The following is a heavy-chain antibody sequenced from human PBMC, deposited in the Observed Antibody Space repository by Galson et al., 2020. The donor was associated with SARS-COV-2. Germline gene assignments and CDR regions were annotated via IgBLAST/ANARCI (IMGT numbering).Heavy chain of an antibody. CDR3: ARDFQVGATLSDY. CDR2: IWYDGSNK. Sequence: GGSLRLSCAASGFTFSSYGMHWVRQAPGKGLEWVAVIWYDGSNKYYADTGKGRFTISRDNSKNTLYLQMNSLRAEDTAVYYRARDFQVGATLSDYWGQGTLVTVSS. J-gene: IGHJ4*02. CDR1: GFTFSSYG. D-gene: IGHD1-26*01. V-gene: IGHV3-33*01.